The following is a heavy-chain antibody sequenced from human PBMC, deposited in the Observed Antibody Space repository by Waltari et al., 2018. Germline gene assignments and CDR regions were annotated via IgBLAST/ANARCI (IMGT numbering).Heavy chain of an antibody. CDR1: GFHFSSHA. J-gene: IGHJ4*02. Sequence: VHLLESGGGLAQPGGSPRLSCAASGFHFSSHAMSWVRQAPGKGLEWVALIWFDGSYKFYADSVRGRFTISRDNSARTLYLDMDSLRLDDTAMYYCAKDAFGNTYLDFWGQGTLVTVSS. CDR3: AKDAFGNTYLDF. V-gene: IGHV3-30*02. CDR2: IWFDGSYK. D-gene: IGHD2-2*02.